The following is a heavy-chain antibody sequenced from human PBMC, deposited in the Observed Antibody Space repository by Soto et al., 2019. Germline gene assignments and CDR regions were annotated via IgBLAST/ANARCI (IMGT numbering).Heavy chain of an antibody. D-gene: IGHD3-10*01. CDR1: GDSIRNRNYY. CDR3: ARLLFGAANWFDP. CDR2: RYDDGST. J-gene: IGHJ5*02. V-gene: IGHV4-39*07. Sequence: PSETLSLTCTVSGDSIRNRNYYWGWIRQPPGKGLEWIVSRYDDGSTFYNPSLKSRVTISVDTSKNQFSLKLSSVTAADTAVYYCARLLFGAANWFDPWGQGTLVTVSS.